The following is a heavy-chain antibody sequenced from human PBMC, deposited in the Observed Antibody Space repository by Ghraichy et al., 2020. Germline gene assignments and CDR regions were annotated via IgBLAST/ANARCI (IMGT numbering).Heavy chain of an antibody. CDR2: YNHVGGI. CDR3: VTSRWFGIYPDF. CDR1: GVSFTDHY. D-gene: IGHD3-10*01. J-gene: IGHJ4*02. V-gene: IGHV4-34*01. Sequence: SETLSLTCAVYGVSFTDHYWTWIRQSPGKGLEWIGEYNHVGGIKYNPSLSGRVTISLDTSKREVSLRVSPMSAADTAVYYCVTSRWFGIYPDFWGQGTLVTVSS.